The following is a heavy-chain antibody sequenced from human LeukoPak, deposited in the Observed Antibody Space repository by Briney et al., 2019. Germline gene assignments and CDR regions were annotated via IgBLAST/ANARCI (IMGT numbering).Heavy chain of an antibody. J-gene: IGHJ5*02. Sequence: GGSLRLSCAASGFTFSSYEMNWVRQAPGKGLEWVSYISSSGSTIYYADSVKGRFTISRDNAKNSLYLQMNSLRAEDTAVYYCARDFNGGYYPWGQGTLVTVSS. V-gene: IGHV3-48*03. CDR1: GFTFSSYE. CDR2: ISSSGSTI. D-gene: IGHD3-22*01. CDR3: ARDFNGGYYP.